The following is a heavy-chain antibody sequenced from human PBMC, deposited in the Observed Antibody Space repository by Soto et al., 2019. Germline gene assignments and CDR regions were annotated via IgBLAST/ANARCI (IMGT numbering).Heavy chain of an antibody. CDR3: ARGYYYGSGSRQYFDY. D-gene: IGHD3-10*01. Sequence: GGSLXLSCXASGXXXXXXXXXXXXQAPGXGLEWVXXIMSSGSALYYADSVKGRFTISRDNAKNSLYLQMNSLRAEDTAVYYCARGYYYGSGSRQYFDYWGQGTQVTVSS. CDR2: IMSSGSAL. J-gene: IGHJ4*02. V-gene: IGHV3-11*01. CDR1: GXXXXXXX.